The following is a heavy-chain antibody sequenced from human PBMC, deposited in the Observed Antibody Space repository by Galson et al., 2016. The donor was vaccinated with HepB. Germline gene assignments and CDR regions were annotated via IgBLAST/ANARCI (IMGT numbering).Heavy chain of an antibody. CDR2: INRYGATT. J-gene: IGHJ4*02. CDR3: AQRRLGLGNFYFDY. V-gene: IGHV3-23*01. D-gene: IGHD3-16*01. CDR1: GFFFSGRA. Sequence: LRLSCAASGFFFSGRAMSWVRQAPGKGLEWVSGINRYGATTGYAASVKGRFTISRDNAKNSLYLQMNSLRVEDTATYFCAQRRLGLGNFYFDYWGQGTLVTVSS.